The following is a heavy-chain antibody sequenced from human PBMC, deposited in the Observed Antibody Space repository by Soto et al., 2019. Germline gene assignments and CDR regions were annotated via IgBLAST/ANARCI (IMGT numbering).Heavy chain of an antibody. Sequence: GGSLRLSCAASGFTFSSYGMHWVRQAPGKGLEWVAVISYDGSNKYYADSVKGRFTISRDNSKNTLYLQMNSLRAEDTAVYYCAKSGILEWFPFDYWGQGTLVTVSS. CDR2: ISYDGSNK. CDR1: GFTFSSYG. V-gene: IGHV3-30*18. CDR3: AKSGILEWFPFDY. J-gene: IGHJ4*02. D-gene: IGHD3-3*01.